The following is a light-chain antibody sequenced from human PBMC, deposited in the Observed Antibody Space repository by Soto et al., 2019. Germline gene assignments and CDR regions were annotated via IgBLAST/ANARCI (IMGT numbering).Light chain of an antibody. CDR2: ENN. Sequence: QSVLTQPPSASAAPGQKVTISCSGSNSNIGNNYVSWYQQLPGTAPKLLIYENNKRPSGIPDRFSGSKSGTSATLGITGLQTGDEADYYCGTWDSSLSGGVFGGGTKLTVL. J-gene: IGLJ2*01. CDR3: GTWDSSLSGGV. CDR1: NSNIGNNY. V-gene: IGLV1-51*02.